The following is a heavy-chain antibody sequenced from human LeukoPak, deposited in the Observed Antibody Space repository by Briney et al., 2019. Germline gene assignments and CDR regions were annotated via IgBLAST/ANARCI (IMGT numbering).Heavy chain of an antibody. CDR1: GFTFSSYS. Sequence: SGGSLRLSCAASGFTFSSYSMNWVRQAPGKGLEWVSSISSSSSYIYYADSVKGRFTISRDNAKNSLYLQMNSLRAEDTAVYYCARDQQGEGYTGDYWGQGTPVTVSS. CDR2: ISSSSSYI. J-gene: IGHJ4*02. D-gene: IGHD5-24*01. V-gene: IGHV3-21*01. CDR3: ARDQQGEGYTGDY.